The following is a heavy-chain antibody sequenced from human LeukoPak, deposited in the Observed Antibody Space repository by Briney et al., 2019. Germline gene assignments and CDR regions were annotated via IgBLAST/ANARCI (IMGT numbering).Heavy chain of an antibody. Sequence: PSETLSLTCTVSGGSISSCYWSWIRQPPGKGLEWIGYIYYSGSTNYNPSLKSRVTISVDTSKNQFSLKLSSVTAADTAVYYCARGRNYYDSSGYGYWGQGTLVTVSS. J-gene: IGHJ4*02. V-gene: IGHV4-59*01. CDR1: GGSISSCY. D-gene: IGHD3-22*01. CDR2: IYYSGST. CDR3: ARGRNYYDSSGYGY.